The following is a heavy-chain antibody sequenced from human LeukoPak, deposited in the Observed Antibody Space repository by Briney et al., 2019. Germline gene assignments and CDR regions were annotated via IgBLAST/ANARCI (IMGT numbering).Heavy chain of an antibody. V-gene: IGHV3-21*01. Sequence: GGSLRLSCAASGFTFSSYSMNWVRQAPGKGLEWVSSISSSSSYIYYADSVKGRFTISRDNAKNSLYLQMNSLRAEDTAVYYCARDPANYYGSGSLDYWGQGTLVTVSS. D-gene: IGHD3-10*01. J-gene: IGHJ4*02. CDR1: GFTFSSYS. CDR3: ARDPANYYGSGSLDY. CDR2: ISSSSSYI.